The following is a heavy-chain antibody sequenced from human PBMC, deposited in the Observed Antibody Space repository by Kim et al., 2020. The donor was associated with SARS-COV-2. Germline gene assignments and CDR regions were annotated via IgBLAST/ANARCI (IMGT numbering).Heavy chain of an antibody. J-gene: IGHJ4*02. Sequence: TYYNPSLKSRVTISVARSKNQFSLKLSSVTAADTAVYYCAREGGANYFDYWGQGTLVTVSS. CDR2: T. D-gene: IGHD3-16*01. CDR3: AREGGANYFDY. V-gene: IGHV4-30-2*01.